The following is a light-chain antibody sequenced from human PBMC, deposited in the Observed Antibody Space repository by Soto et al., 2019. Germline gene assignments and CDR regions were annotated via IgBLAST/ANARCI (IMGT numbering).Light chain of an antibody. CDR1: SSNIGAGYD. CDR2: GNS. CDR3: QSYDSSLSGYV. V-gene: IGLV1-40*01. Sequence: LTQPPSVSGAPGQRVTISCTGSSSNIGAGYDVHWYQQLPGTAPKLLIYGNSNRPSGAPDRFSGSKSGTSASLAITGLHAEDEADYYCQSYDSSLSGYVFGTGTKVTVL. J-gene: IGLJ1*01.